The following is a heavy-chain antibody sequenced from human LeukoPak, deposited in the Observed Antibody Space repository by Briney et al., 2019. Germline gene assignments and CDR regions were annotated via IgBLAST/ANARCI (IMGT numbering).Heavy chain of an antibody. CDR3: ARDYASYY. J-gene: IGHJ4*02. Sequence: GGSLRLSCAASGFTFSRYEMNWVRQAPGKGLEWVSYISRSGDTIYFADSVKGRFTISRDNAKNSLYLQMSSLRAEDTAVYYCARDYASYYWGQGTLVTVSS. CDR1: GFTFSRYE. D-gene: IGHD3-10*01. V-gene: IGHV3-48*03. CDR2: ISRSGDTI.